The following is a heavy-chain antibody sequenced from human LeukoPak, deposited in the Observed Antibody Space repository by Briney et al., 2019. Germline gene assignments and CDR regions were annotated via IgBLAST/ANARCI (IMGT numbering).Heavy chain of an antibody. Sequence: GGSLRLSCAASGFTFSSYAMSWVRQAPGKGLEWVSAISGSGGSTYYADSVKGRFTISRDNSKNTLYLQMNSLRAEDTAVYYCAKDDGRFGELLPFDYWGQGTLVTVSS. J-gene: IGHJ4*02. CDR1: GFTFSSYA. V-gene: IGHV3-23*01. CDR2: ISGSGGST. CDR3: AKDDGRFGELLPFDY. D-gene: IGHD3-10*01.